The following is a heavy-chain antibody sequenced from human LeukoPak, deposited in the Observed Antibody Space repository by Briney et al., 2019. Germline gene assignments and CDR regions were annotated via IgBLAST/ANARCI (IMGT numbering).Heavy chain of an antibody. D-gene: IGHD6-19*01. CDR3: ARDVLLRYSSGWDYFDY. CDR1: EAPSAAML. V-gene: IGHV1-69*13. Sequence: SVRSPARLLEAPSAAMLSAGCDRPLDKGLEWMGGIIPIFGTANYAQKFQGRVTITADESTSTAYMELSSLRSEDTAVYYCARDVLLRYSSGWDYFDYWGQGTLVTVSS. CDR2: IIPIFGTA. J-gene: IGHJ4*02.